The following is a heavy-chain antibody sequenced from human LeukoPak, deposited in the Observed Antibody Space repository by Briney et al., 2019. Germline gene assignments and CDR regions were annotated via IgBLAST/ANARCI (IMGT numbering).Heavy chain of an antibody. D-gene: IGHD3-22*01. Sequence: GGSLRLSCAASGFTFSSCAMSWVRQAPGKGLEWVSAISGSGGSTYYADSVKGRFTISRDNSKNTLYLQMNSLRAEDTAVYYCAKSHDSSGYYRYLFDYWGQGTLVTVSS. J-gene: IGHJ4*02. CDR2: ISGSGGST. CDR3: AKSHDSSGYYRYLFDY. CDR1: GFTFSSCA. V-gene: IGHV3-23*01.